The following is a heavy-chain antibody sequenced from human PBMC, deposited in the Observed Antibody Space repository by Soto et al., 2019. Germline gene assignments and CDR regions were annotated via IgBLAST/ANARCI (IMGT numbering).Heavy chain of an antibody. D-gene: IGHD3-22*01. CDR3: ARGAYYDESWGYCDY. CDR1: GFIFNNYW. Sequence: EVQLVESGGGLVQPGGSLRLSCAASGFIFNNYWMTWVRQAPGKGREWVANIKQDGSGEYYVDSVRGRFTISRDNAKNSLYLQKNNLRADDTDVYYWARGAYYDESWGYCDYWGQGTLVTVSS. CDR2: IKQDGSGE. J-gene: IGHJ4*02. V-gene: IGHV3-7*01.